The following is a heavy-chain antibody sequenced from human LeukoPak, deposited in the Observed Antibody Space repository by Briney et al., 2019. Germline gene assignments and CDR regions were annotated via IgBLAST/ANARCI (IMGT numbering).Heavy chain of an antibody. CDR1: GGTFSSYA. V-gene: IGHV1-69*05. CDR3: ARAGTDGYNHEY. Sequence: GASVKVSCKASGGTFSSYAISWVRQAPGQGLEWMGGTIPIFGTANYAQKFQGRVTITTDESTSTAYMELSSLRSEDTAVYYCARAGTDGYNHEYWGQGTLVTVSS. CDR2: TIPIFGTA. D-gene: IGHD5-24*01. J-gene: IGHJ4*02.